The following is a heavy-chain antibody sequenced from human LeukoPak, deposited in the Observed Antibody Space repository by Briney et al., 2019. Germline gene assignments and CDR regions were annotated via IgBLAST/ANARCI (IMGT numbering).Heavy chain of an antibody. CDR2: INPNSGGT. V-gene: IGHV1-2*02. CDR3: ARGIYGDPTNWFDP. D-gene: IGHD4-17*01. CDR1: GYTFTGYY. Sequence: ASVKVSCKASGYTFTGYYMHWVRQAPGQGLEWMGWINPNSGGTNYAQKLQGRVTMTRDTSISTAYMELSRLRSDDTAVYYCARGIYGDPTNWFDPWGQGTLVTVSS. J-gene: IGHJ5*02.